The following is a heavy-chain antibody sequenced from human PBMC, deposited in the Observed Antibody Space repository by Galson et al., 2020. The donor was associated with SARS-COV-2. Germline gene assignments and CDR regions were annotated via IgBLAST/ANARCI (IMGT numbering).Heavy chain of an antibody. V-gene: IGHV4-30-4*07. D-gene: IGHD3-22*01. J-gene: IGHJ4*02. CDR2: IYYTGNT. CDR3: ARGHDNNGHRHDH. Sequence: SETLSLTCAVSGGSISSGDYAWSWVRQPPGKGLEWIGYIYYTGNTKYSPSLKRRVIMSVDTSKSQLSLKMTSVTAADTAMYFCARGHDNNGHRHDHWGQGILVTVSS. CDR1: GGSISSGDYA.